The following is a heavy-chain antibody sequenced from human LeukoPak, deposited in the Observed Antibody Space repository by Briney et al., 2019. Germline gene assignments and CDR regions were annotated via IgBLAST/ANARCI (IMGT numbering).Heavy chain of an antibody. D-gene: IGHD1-7*01. CDR2: IYTGGST. CDR1: GFTVSTNY. Sequence: GGSLRLSCAASGFTVSTNYMSWVRQAPGKGLEWVSVIYTGGSTYYADSVKGRFTISRDNSQNTLYLQMNSLRAEDTAVYYCARGTGAATGTTLFDYWGQGTLVTVSS. V-gene: IGHV3-53*01. CDR3: ARGTGAATGTTLFDY. J-gene: IGHJ4*02.